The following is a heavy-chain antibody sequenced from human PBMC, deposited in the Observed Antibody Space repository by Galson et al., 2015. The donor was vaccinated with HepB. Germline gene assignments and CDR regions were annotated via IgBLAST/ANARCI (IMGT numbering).Heavy chain of an antibody. J-gene: IGHJ3*02. CDR1: GYTLTELS. V-gene: IGHV1-24*01. D-gene: IGHD3-22*01. CDR3: ATDHYDSSGDAFDI. Sequence: SVKVSCKVSGYTLTELSMHRVRQAPGKGLEWMGGFDPEDGETIYAQKFQGRVTMTEDTSTDTAYMELSSLRSEDTAVYYCATDHYDSSGDAFDIWGQGTMVTVSS. CDR2: FDPEDGET.